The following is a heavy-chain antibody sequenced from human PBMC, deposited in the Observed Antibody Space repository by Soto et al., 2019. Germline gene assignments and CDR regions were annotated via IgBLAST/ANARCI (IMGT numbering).Heavy chain of an antibody. J-gene: IGHJ3*02. Sequence: ASVKVSCKASGYTFTSYYINWVRQATGQGLEWMGWMNPNSGNTGYAQKFQGRVTMTRNTSISTAYMELSSLRSEDTAVYYCARAVGYYDSSGYYPREAFDIWGQGTMVTVSS. V-gene: IGHV1-8*01. CDR3: ARAVGYYDSSGYYPREAFDI. CDR2: MNPNSGNT. CDR1: GYTFTSYY. D-gene: IGHD3-22*01.